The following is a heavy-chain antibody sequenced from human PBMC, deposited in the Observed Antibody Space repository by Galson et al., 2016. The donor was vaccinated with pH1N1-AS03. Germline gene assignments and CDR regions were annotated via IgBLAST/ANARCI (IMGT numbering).Heavy chain of an antibody. CDR3: ARHGDWCFGH. CDR2: IKSDGSTR. Sequence: SLRLSCAGSGFTFSASWMGWVRQAPGKGLEWVANIKSDGSTRYYVESVKGRFTISRDNAQNSVFLQMDALRAEDTARYCCARHGDWCFGHWGQGALVTVSS. D-gene: IGHD3/OR15-3a*01. V-gene: IGHV3-7*03. J-gene: IGHJ4*02. CDR1: GFTFSASW.